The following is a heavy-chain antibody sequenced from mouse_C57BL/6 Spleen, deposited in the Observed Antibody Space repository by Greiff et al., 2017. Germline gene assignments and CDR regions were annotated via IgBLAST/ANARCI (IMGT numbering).Heavy chain of an antibody. CDR1: GFNIKDYY. V-gene: IGHV14-2*01. CDR3: AFHYYGSSYDWYFDV. J-gene: IGHJ1*03. CDR2: IDPEDGET. D-gene: IGHD1-1*01. Sequence: EVKLQESGAELVKPGASVKLSCTASGFNIKDYYMHWVKQRTEQGLEWIGRIDPEDGETKYAPKFQGKATITADPSSNTAYLQLSSLTSEDTAVYYCAFHYYGSSYDWYFDVWGTGTTVTVSS.